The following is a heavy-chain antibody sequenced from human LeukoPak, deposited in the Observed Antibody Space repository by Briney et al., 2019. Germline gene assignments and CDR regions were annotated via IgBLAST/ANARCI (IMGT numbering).Heavy chain of an antibody. CDR3: AKDGFVVATIREAPYYYYGMDV. V-gene: IGHV3-43*02. CDR2: ISGDGGST. J-gene: IGHJ6*02. D-gene: IGHD5-12*01. Sequence: GGSLRLSCAASGFTSDDYAMHWVRQAPGKGLEWVSLISGDGGSTYYADSVKGRFTISRDNSKNSLYLQMNSLRTEDTALYYCAKDGFVVATIREAPYYYYGMDVWGQGTTVTVSS. CDR1: GFTSDDYA.